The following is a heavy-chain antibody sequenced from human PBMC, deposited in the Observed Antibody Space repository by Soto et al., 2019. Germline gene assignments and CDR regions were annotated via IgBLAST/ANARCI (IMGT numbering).Heavy chain of an antibody. D-gene: IGHD6-19*01. V-gene: IGHV1-2*02. CDR2: INPNSGGT. CDR3: ARDRITAVRERSGGWYPRGPFDI. J-gene: IGHJ3*02. CDR1: GYTFTGYY. Sequence: QVQLVQSGAEVKKPGASVKVSCKASGYTFTGYYMHWVRQAPGQGLEWMGWINPNSGGTNYAQKFQGRVTMTRETSISTAYMELSRLRSDDTAVYYCARDRITAVRERSGGWYPRGPFDIWGQGTMVTVSS.